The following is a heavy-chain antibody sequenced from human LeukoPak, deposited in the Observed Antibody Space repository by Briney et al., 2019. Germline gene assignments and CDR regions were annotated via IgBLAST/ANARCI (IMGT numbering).Heavy chain of an antibody. J-gene: IGHJ4*02. V-gene: IGHV3-7*01. CDR1: GFTFSDHW. Sequence: PGGSLRLSCAASGFTFSDHWMHWVRQAPGKGLEWVATINRDGSEKWYLDSVRGRFTISRDNAKNSLHLQMNSLRAEDTAVYFCARGTPTTRDFDYWGQGTLVTVSS. CDR3: ARGTPTTRDFDY. D-gene: IGHD4-11*01. CDR2: INRDGSEK.